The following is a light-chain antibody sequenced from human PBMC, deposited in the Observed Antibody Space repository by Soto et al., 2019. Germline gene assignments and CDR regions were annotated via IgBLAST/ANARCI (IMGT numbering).Light chain of an antibody. Sequence: QSALTQPASVSGSPGQSITISCTGTSSDVGGHNYVSWYQQHPGKAPKLMIYDVSNRPSGVSNRFSGSKSGNTASLTISGLQAEDEADYYCSSYTSSSTLYVFGTGTQLTVL. V-gene: IGLV2-14*01. CDR1: SSDVGGHNY. CDR2: DVS. CDR3: SSYTSSSTLYV. J-gene: IGLJ1*01.